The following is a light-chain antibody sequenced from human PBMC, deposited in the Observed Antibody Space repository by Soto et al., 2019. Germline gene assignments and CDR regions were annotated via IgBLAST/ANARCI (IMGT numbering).Light chain of an antibody. CDR3: SSYTSSSTPPV. J-gene: IGLJ1*01. CDR2: EVS. Sequence: QSALTQPASVSGSPGQSITISCTGTSSDVGGYNYVSWYQQHPGKAPKLMIYEVSNRPSGVSNRFSGSKSGNTASLTISGLQAEDEAAYDCSSYTSSSTPPVFGTGTKLTVL. V-gene: IGLV2-14*01. CDR1: SSDVGGYNY.